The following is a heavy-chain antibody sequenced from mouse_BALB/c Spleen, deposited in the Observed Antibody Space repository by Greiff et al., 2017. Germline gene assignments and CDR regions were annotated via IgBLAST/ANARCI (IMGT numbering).Heavy chain of an antibody. CDR2: IYPGGGYT. CDR1: GYTFTNYW. Sequence: KLQQSGAELVRPGTSVKISCKASGYTFTNYWLGWVKQRPGHGLEWIGDIYPGGGYTNYNEKFKGKATLTADTSSSTAYMQLSSLTSEDSAVYFCARSRNYYGSSYEWYFDVWGAGTTVTVSS. D-gene: IGHD1-1*01. J-gene: IGHJ1*01. V-gene: IGHV1-63*02. CDR3: ARSRNYYGSSYEWYFDV.